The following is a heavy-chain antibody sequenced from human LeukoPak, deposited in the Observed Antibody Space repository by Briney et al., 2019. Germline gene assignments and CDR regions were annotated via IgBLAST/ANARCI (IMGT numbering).Heavy chain of an antibody. CDR2: IYYSGNT. CDR3: ARRRLGETTTANWFDP. Sequence: SETLSLTCTVSHGSVSSSSYYWGWIRQPPGKGLEWIGSIYYSGNTYYNPSLKSRVTISVDTSKNQFSLKLSSVTAADTAVYYCARRRLGETTTANWFDPWGQGTLVTVSS. V-gene: IGHV4-39*01. J-gene: IGHJ5*02. D-gene: IGHD4-17*01. CDR1: HGSVSSSSYY.